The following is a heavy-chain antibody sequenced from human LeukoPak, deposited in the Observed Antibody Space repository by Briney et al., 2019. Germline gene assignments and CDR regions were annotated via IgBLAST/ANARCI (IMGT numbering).Heavy chain of an antibody. CDR1: GFTFDDYA. CDR3: AKDIGYQLPPDAFDI. Sequence: PGRSLRLSCAASGFTFDDYAMHWVRQAPGKGLEWVSGISWNSGSIGYADSVKGRFTISRDNAKNSLYLQMNSLRAEDMALYYCAKDIGYQLPPDAFDIWGQGTMVTVSS. D-gene: IGHD2-2*01. V-gene: IGHV3-9*03. J-gene: IGHJ3*02. CDR2: ISWNSGSI.